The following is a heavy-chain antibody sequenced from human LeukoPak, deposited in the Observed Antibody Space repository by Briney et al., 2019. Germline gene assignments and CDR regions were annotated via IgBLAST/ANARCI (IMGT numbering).Heavy chain of an antibody. CDR2: ISGSGGST. Sequence: GGSLRLSCAASGFTFSSYAMSWVRQAPGKGLEWVSAISGSGGSTYYADSVKGRFTTSRDNSKNTLYLQMNSLRAVDTAVYYCAKPSGYSYGYSDWGQGTLVTVSS. CDR1: GFTFSSYA. CDR3: AKPSGYSYGYSD. J-gene: IGHJ4*02. V-gene: IGHV3-23*01. D-gene: IGHD5-18*01.